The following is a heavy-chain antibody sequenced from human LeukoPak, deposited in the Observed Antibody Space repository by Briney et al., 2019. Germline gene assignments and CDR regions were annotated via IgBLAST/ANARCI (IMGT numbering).Heavy chain of an antibody. V-gene: IGHV4-34*01. CDR3: ARGPRRIVVVPAAIGRKRNWFDP. Sequence: SETLYLTCAVSGGSFSGYYWSWIRQPPGQGLEWIGEINHSGSTNYNPSIKNRGTISVDTSKNQFSLKLSSVTAADTAVYYCARGPRRIVVVPAAIGRKRNWFDPWGQGTLVTVSS. J-gene: IGHJ5*02. D-gene: IGHD2-2*02. CDR1: GGSFSGYY. CDR2: INHSGST.